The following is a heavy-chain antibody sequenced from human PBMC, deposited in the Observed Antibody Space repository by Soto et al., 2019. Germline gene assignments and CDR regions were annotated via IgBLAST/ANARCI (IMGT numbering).Heavy chain of an antibody. J-gene: IGHJ6*02. CDR1: GFTVSSNY. CDR2: IYSGGST. V-gene: IGHV3-66*01. CDR3: AREGGRFLEWPYGMDV. D-gene: IGHD3-3*01. Sequence: GGSLRLSCAASGFTVSSNYMSWVRQAPGKGLEWVSVIYSGGSTYYADSVKGRFTISRDNSKNTLYLQMNSLRAEDTAVYYCAREGGRFLEWPYGMDVWGQGTTVTVSS.